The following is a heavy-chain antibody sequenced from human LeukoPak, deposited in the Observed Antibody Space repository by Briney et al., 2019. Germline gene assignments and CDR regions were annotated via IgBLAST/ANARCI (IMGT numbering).Heavy chain of an antibody. V-gene: IGHV1-2*02. CDR2: INPNSGGT. D-gene: IGHD3-3*01. Sequence: ASVKVSCKASGYTFTGYYMHWVRQAPGQGLEWMGWINPNSGGTNYAQKFQGRVTMTTDTSTSTAYMELRSLRSDDTAVYYCARDTAGKFYDFWSGYNYYFDYWGQGTLVTVSS. CDR3: ARDTAGKFYDFWSGYNYYFDY. J-gene: IGHJ4*02. CDR1: GYTFTGYY.